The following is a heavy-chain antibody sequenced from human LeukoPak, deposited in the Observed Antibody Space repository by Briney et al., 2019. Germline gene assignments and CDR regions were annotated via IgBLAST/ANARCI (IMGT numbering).Heavy chain of an antibody. CDR1: GFTFSSYA. CDR3: ARDSGPTVAGTFFDY. CDR2: ISGSGAGT. D-gene: IGHD6-19*01. J-gene: IGHJ4*02. V-gene: IGHV3-23*01. Sequence: GGSLRLSCAASGFTFSSYAMSWVRQAPGKGLEWVSSISGSGAGTYYADSVKGRFTISRDNSKNTLYLQMNSLRAEDTAVYYCARDSGPTVAGTFFDYWGQGTLVTVSS.